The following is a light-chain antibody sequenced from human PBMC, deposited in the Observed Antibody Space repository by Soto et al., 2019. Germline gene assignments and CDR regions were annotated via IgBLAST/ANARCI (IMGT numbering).Light chain of an antibody. J-gene: IGLJ7*01. Sequence: QSVLTQPPSASGTPGQSVIFSCSGSKSNIGINPVTWYQQLPGRAPKLVLYADNERPSGVPYRFSGSKSGTSASLAISGLQSEDEADYYCAAWDDSLDAAVFGGGTQLTGL. V-gene: IGLV1-44*01. CDR3: AAWDDSLDAAV. CDR2: ADN. CDR1: KSNIGINP.